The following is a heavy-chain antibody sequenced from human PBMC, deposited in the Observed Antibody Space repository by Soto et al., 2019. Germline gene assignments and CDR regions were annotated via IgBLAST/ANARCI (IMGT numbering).Heavy chain of an antibody. V-gene: IGHV4-30-4*01. J-gene: IGHJ5*02. CDR3: AREERKGIISWFDP. CDR1: GGSVSVVAYI. CDR2: IYYTGIT. D-gene: IGHD2-21*01. Sequence: SETLPLTCTVSGGSVSVVAYIWTRIRQSPGKGLEWIGYIYYTGITHLNPSLKSRLTMAVDTSKNEFSLKLTSVSAADTAVYFCAREERKGIISWFDPWGQGTPVTVSS.